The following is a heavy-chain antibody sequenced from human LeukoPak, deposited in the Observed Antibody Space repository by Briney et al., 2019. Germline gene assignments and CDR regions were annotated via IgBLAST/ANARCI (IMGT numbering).Heavy chain of an antibody. D-gene: IGHD3-10*01. CDR2: IYYSGSA. J-gene: IGHJ4*02. Sequence: SETLSLTCTVSGGSISTYYWSWIRQPPGKGLEWIGYIYYSGSANYNPSLKSRVTISVDTSKNQFSLKLSSVTAADTAVYYCARSYGSGNYFDYWGQGTLATVSS. CDR3: ARSYGSGNYFDY. CDR1: GGSISTYY. V-gene: IGHV4-59*01.